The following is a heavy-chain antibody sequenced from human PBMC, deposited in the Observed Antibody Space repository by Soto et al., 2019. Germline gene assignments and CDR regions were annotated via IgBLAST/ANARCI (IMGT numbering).Heavy chain of an antibody. CDR2: ISAYNGNT. D-gene: IGHD6-13*01. J-gene: IGHJ5*02. CDR3: ARAIAAPNWFDP. CDR1: GYTFTIYG. Sequence: ASVKVSCKASGYTFTIYGISFVRQAPGQGLEWMGWISAYNGNTNYAQKLQGRVTMTTDTSTSTAYMELRSLRSDDTAVYYCARAIAAPNWFDPWGQGTLVTVSS. V-gene: IGHV1-18*04.